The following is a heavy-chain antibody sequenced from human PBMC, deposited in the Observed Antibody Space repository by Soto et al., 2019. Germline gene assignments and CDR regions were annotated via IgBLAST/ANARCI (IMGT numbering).Heavy chain of an antibody. CDR2: IIPIFGTA. CDR3: AREGSIAARVFDY. V-gene: IGHV1-69*06. Sequence: AAVKVSGKASGGTFSSYAISWVRQAPGQGLEWMGGIIPIFGTANYAQKFQGRVTITADKSTSTAYMELSSLGSEDTAVYYCAREGSIAARVFDYWGQGTLVTVSS. J-gene: IGHJ4*02. D-gene: IGHD6-6*01. CDR1: GGTFSSYA.